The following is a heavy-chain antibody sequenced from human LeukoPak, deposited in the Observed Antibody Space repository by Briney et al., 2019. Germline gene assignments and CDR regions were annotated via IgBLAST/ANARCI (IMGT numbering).Heavy chain of an antibody. CDR3: AKLYRQYQSNDAFDI. Sequence: GSLRLSCSASGFTFSSYAMHWVRQAPGKGLEWVSAISGSGGSTYYADSVKGRFTISRDNSKNTLYLQMNSLRAEDTAVYYCAKLYRQYQSNDAFDIWGQGTMVTVSS. J-gene: IGHJ3*02. V-gene: IGHV3-23*01. D-gene: IGHD2-2*01. CDR1: GFTFSSYA. CDR2: ISGSGGST.